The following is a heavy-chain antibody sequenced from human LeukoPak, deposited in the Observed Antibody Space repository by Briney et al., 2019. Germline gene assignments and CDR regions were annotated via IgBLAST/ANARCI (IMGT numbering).Heavy chain of an antibody. CDR3: TRAARRISAAHPSYFDY. CDR1: GGSISSSNW. V-gene: IGHV4-4*02. D-gene: IGHD3-3*02. CDR2: IYHSGST. Sequence: PSGTLSLACAVSGGSISSSNWWSWVRQPPGKGLEWIGEIYHSGSTNYNPSLKSRVTISVDKSKNQFSLKLSSVTAADTAVYYCTRAARRISAAHPSYFDYWGQGTLVTVSS. J-gene: IGHJ4*02.